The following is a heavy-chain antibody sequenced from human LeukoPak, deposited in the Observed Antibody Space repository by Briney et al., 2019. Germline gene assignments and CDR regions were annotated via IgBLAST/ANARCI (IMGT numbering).Heavy chain of an antibody. Sequence: ASVKVSCKASAYTFTGYYMHWVRQAPGQGLEWMGWINPNNGGTNYAQKFRGRVTMTSDTSISTAYMELNSLRSDDTAVYYCASPDYYGSGSYRFDPWGQGTLVTVSP. V-gene: IGHV1-2*02. CDR1: AYTFTGYY. CDR3: ASPDYYGSGSYRFDP. CDR2: INPNNGGT. J-gene: IGHJ5*02. D-gene: IGHD3-10*01.